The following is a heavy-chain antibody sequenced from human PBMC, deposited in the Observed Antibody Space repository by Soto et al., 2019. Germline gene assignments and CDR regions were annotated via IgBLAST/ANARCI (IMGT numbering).Heavy chain of an antibody. Sequence: XETLSLTCTVSGFSVSSGSYYWYWIRQPPGKGLEWIGYIYNSKSTNYNPSLKSRVTISVDTSKNHFSLKLSSVTAADTAVYYCARERGSWLRFFDFWGLGNLVTVSS. CDR1: GFSVSSGSYY. D-gene: IGHD5-12*01. J-gene: IGHJ4*02. CDR2: IYNSKST. CDR3: ARERGSWLRFFDF. V-gene: IGHV4-61*01.